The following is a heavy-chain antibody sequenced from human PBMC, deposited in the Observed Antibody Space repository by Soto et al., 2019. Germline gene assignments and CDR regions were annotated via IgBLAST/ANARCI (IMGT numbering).Heavy chain of an antibody. V-gene: IGHV4-31*03. CDR2: IYYSGST. J-gene: IGHJ6*02. D-gene: IGHD3-10*01. Sequence: QMQLQESGPGLVKPSQTLSLTCTVSGGAISSGGYYWSWIRQHPGKGLEWIGYIYYSGSTYYNPSLKSRVAISVDPSKNQLSLNLTSVTPTDTAVYYCVRGGRREESLDYYYGMDVWGQGTTVTVSS. CDR1: GGAISSGGYY. CDR3: VRGGRREESLDYYYGMDV.